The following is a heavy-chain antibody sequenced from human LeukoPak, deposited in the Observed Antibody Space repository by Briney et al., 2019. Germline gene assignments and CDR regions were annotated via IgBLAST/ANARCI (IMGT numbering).Heavy chain of an antibody. Sequence: SETLSLTCTVSGGSISSSSYYWGWVRQPPGKGLEWIGSIYYSGSTYYNPSRKSRVTISVDTSKNQFSLKLSSVTAADTAVYYCASRTRYSGSYLTFDYWGQGTLVTVSS. CDR1: GGSISSSSYY. V-gene: IGHV4-39*01. D-gene: IGHD1-26*01. CDR3: ASRTRYSGSYLTFDY. J-gene: IGHJ4*02. CDR2: IYYSGST.